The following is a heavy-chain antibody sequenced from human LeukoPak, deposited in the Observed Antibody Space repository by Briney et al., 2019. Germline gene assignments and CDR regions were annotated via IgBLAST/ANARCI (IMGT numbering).Heavy chain of an antibody. CDR2: IYPGNSDT. D-gene: IGHD4-17*01. J-gene: IGHJ6*04. Sequence: GESLKISCKGSGYSFTSYWIGWVRQMPGKGLDWMGIIYPGNSDTRYSPSFQGQVTISADKSIRTAYLQWSSLKASDTAIYYCARQEGTVTNYYYYHMDVWGKGTTVTVSS. CDR1: GYSFTSYW. CDR3: ARQEGTVTNYYYYHMDV. V-gene: IGHV5-51*01.